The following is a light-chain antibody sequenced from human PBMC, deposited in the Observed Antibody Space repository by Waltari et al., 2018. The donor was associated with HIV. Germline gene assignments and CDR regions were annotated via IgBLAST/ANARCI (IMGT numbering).Light chain of an antibody. CDR3: QQYASSPIT. V-gene: IGKV3D-20*01. Sequence: EIVLTQSPATLSLSPGESATLSCGASQGVSSAYLAWYQQRPGLAPRLLIYDASTRATGIPDRFSGSGSGTDFTLTISRLEPEDFAVYFCQQYASSPITFDQGTRLEIK. J-gene: IGKJ5*01. CDR1: QGVSSAY. CDR2: DAS.